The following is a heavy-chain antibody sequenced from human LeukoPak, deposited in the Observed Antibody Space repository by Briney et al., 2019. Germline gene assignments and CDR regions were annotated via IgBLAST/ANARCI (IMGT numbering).Heavy chain of an antibody. J-gene: IGHJ6*02. D-gene: IGHD3-10*01. CDR3: AKEGRDSGSYSYGMDV. Sequence: PGGSLRLSCAASGFTLSSYWMHWVRQAPGNGLVWVSRINGDGSSTSYADSVKGRFTISRDNAKNTLYLQMNSLRAEDTAVYYCAKEGRDSGSYSYGMDVWGQGTTVTVSS. CDR2: INGDGSST. CDR1: GFTLSSYW. V-gene: IGHV3-74*01.